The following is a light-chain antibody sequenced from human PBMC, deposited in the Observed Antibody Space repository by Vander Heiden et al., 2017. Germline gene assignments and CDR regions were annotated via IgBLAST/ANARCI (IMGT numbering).Light chain of an antibody. J-gene: IGLJ2*01. CDR2: RNN. V-gene: IGLV10-54*04. CDR3: SAWDTSLSAQV. CDR1: SNNVGNQG. Sequence: QAGLTQPPSVSKALRQTATLTCSGNSNNVGNQGAAWLQQHQGHPPKLLFYRNNNRPSGISERFSASRSGNTASLTITGLQPDDEADYYCSAWDTSLSAQVFGAGTKLTVL.